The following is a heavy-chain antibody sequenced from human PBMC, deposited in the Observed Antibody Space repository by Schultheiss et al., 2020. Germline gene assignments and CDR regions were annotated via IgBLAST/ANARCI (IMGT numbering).Heavy chain of an antibody. CDR1: GFTFSSYG. CDR2: IWYDGSNK. J-gene: IGHJ4*02. V-gene: IGHV3-33*01. D-gene: IGHD6-13*01. Sequence: GGSLRLSCAASGFTFSSYGMHWVRQAPGKGLEWVAVIWYDGSNKYYADSVKGRFTISRDNSKNTLYLQMNSLRAEDTAVYYCARDRGAAAGTGSDYWGQGIRVAV. CDR3: ARDRGAAAGTGSDY.